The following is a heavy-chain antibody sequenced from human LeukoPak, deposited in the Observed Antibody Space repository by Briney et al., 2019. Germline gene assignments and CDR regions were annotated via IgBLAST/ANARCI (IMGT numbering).Heavy chain of an antibody. V-gene: IGHV5-51*01. D-gene: IGHD2-21*02. J-gene: IGHJ4*02. CDR2: IYPGDSDT. CDR3: ARQRGDRHYLAY. Sequence: GESLHISCRGSGYSFTTYWNGCVRQLPGKHLYRMGIIYPGDSDTRYIPSFQGQVTMSADKTINTAYLQWSSLKASDTAMYYCARQRGDRHYLAYWGQGTLVTVSS. CDR1: GYSFTTYW.